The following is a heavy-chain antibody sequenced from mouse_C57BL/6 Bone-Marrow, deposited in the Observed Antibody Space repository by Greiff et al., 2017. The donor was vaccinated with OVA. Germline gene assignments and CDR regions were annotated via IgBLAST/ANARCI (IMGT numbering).Heavy chain of an antibody. J-gene: IGHJ4*01. V-gene: IGHV1-50*01. CDR1: GYTFTSYW. CDR2: IDPSDSYT. D-gene: IGHD1-1*01. Sequence: QVQLQQPGAELVKPGASVKLSCKASGYTFTSYWMQWVKQRPGQGLEWIGEIDPSDSYTNYNQKFKGKATLTVDTSSSTAYMQLSSLTSEDSAVYYCARSSRIYDGSSDNYAMDYWGQGTSVTVSS. CDR3: ARSSRIYDGSSDNYAMDY.